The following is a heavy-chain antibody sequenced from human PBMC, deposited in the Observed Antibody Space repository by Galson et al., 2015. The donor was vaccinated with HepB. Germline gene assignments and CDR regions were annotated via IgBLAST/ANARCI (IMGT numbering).Heavy chain of an antibody. D-gene: IGHD2-8*01. J-gene: IGHJ4*02. CDR3: ARDFARMD. Sequence: SLRLSCAAFGFTVSSNYMSWVRQAPGKELEWVSVIYSGGSTYYADSVKGRFTISRDNSKNTLYLQMNSLRAEDTAVYYCARDFARMDWGQGTLVTVSS. CDR1: GFTVSSNY. V-gene: IGHV3-66*01. CDR2: IYSGGST.